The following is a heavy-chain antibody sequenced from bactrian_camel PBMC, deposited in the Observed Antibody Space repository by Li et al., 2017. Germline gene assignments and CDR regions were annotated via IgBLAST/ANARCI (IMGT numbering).Heavy chain of an antibody. J-gene: IGHJ6*01. D-gene: IGHD4*01. Sequence: VQLVESGGGSVQAGDSLRLTCTASGYSSSGNVCMAWFRQAPGKEREGVAAMWIGESTTSYADSVKGRFTISQDNAMSTLYLQMNDLKPDDTAMYYCAADLYCSDYEVPSLRRTDFNVWGQGTQVTVS. CDR3: AADLYCSDYEVPSLRRTDFNV. V-gene: IGHV3-3*01. CDR1: GYSSSGNVC. CDR2: MWIGESTT.